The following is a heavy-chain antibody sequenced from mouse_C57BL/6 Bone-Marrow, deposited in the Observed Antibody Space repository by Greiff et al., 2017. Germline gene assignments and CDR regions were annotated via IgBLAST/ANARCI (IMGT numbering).Heavy chain of an antibody. D-gene: IGHD1-1*01. CDR1: GYTFTDSY. V-gene: IGHV1-19*01. Sequence: VQLQQSGPVLVKPGASVTMSCKASGYTFTDSYMNWVKQTHGKSLEWIGVLNPYNGGTSSNPQFQGPAPFTVDKSSSTAYMELNSLTSEDSAVYYGARSGDYGSSRDYWDYRGQGTTGT. CDR3: ARSGDYGSSRDYWDY. J-gene: IGHJ2*01. CDR2: LNPYNGGT.